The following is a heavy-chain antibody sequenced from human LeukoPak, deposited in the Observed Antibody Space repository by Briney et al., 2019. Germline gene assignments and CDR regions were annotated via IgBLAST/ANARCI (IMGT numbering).Heavy chain of an antibody. V-gene: IGHV3-9*01. CDR2: TSWNSGSI. Sequence: GRSLRLSCAASGFTFDDYAMHWVRQAPGKGLEWVSGTSWNSGSIGYADSVKGRFTISRDNAKNSLYLQMNSLRAEDTALYYCAKDWTPVGATASVDYWGQGTLVTVSS. J-gene: IGHJ4*02. CDR3: AKDWTPVGATASVDY. CDR1: GFTFDDYA. D-gene: IGHD1-26*01.